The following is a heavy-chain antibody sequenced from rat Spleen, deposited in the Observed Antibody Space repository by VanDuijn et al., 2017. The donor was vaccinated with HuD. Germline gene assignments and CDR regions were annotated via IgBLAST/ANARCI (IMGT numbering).Heavy chain of an antibody. CDR2: ISTSGDRT. J-gene: IGHJ3*01. CDR3: ATLSVVGFAY. D-gene: IGHD1-12*01. Sequence: EVQLVESGGGLVRPGRSLKVSCAASGFTFRNYYMAWVRQAPKKGLEWVATISTSGDRTYYPDSVKGRFTISRDNAKSSLYLQMDSLRSEDTATYYCATLSVVGFAYWGQGTLVTVSS. CDR1: GFTFRNYY. V-gene: IGHV5-25*01.